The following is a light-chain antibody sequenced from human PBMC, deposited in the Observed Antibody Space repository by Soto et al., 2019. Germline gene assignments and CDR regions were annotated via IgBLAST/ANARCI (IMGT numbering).Light chain of an antibody. CDR2: AAS. Sequence: DIQMTQSPSTLSASVGDRVTITFRARQSISRWLAWYRQKPGKAPELLIYAASSLQSGVPSRFSGSGSGTDFTLTISSLQPEDFATYYCQQSYSTPITFGQGTRLEIK. J-gene: IGKJ5*01. CDR1: QSISRW. CDR3: QQSYSTPIT. V-gene: IGKV1-39*01.